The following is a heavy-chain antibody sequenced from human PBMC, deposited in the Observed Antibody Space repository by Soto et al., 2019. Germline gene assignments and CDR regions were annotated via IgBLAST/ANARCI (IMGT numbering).Heavy chain of an antibody. V-gene: IGHV3-30-3*01. CDR2: ISYDGSNK. J-gene: IGHJ3*02. D-gene: IGHD4-17*01. CDR1: GFPFTKYA. Sequence: GGSLRLSCAASGFPFTKYAMSWVRQAPGKGLEWVAVISYDGSNKYYADSVKGRFTISRDNSKNTLYLQMNSLRAEDAAVYYCARESDYGENAFDIWGQGTMVTVSS. CDR3: ARESDYGENAFDI.